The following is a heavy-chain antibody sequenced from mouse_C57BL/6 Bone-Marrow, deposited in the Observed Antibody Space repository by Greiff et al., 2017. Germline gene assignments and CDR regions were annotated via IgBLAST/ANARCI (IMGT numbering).Heavy chain of an antibody. J-gene: IGHJ3*01. Sequence: QVQLKESGAELVRPGTSVKMSCKASGYTFTNYWIGWAKQRPGHGLEWIGDIYPGGGYTNYNEKFKGKATLTADKSSSTAYMQFSSLTSEDSASYYGAREGGDGYFQFAYWGQGTLVTVSA. CDR1: GYTFTNYW. CDR3: AREGGDGYFQFAY. CDR2: IYPGGGYT. V-gene: IGHV1-63*01. D-gene: IGHD2-3*01.